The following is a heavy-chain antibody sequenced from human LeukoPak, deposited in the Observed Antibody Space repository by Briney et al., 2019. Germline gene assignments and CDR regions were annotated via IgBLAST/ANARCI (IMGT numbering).Heavy chain of an antibody. V-gene: IGHV3-30*02. D-gene: IGHD4-17*01. J-gene: IGHJ4*02. CDR3: AKDLTTVTTQGDY. CDR1: GFTFSSYG. Sequence: GGSLRLSCAASGFTFSSYGMHWVRQAPGKGLEWVTFIRYDGSNKYYADSVKGRFTISRDNSKNTLYLQMNSLRAEDTAVYYCAKDLTTVTTQGDYWGQGTLVTVSS. CDR2: IRYDGSNK.